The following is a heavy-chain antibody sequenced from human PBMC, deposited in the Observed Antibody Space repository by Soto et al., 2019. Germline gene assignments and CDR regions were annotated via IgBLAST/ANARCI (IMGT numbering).Heavy chain of an antibody. V-gene: IGHV1-8*01. Sequence: ASVKVSCKASGYTFTSYDINWVRQATGQGLEWMGWMNPNSGNTGYAQKFQGRVTMTKNTLYLQMNSLRAEDTAVYYCARDRPIQLWSIYYYGMDVWGQGTTVTVSS. CDR1: GYTFTSYD. CDR2: MNPNSGNT. J-gene: IGHJ6*02. CDR3: ARDRPIQLWSIYYYGMDV. D-gene: IGHD5-18*01.